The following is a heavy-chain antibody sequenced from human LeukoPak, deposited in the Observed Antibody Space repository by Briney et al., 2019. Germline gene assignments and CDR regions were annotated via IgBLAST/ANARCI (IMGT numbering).Heavy chain of an antibody. D-gene: IGHD2-2*01. CDR3: AREGCSSTSCQYNWFDP. CDR2: NNHSGST. V-gene: IGHV4-34*01. CDR1: GGSFSGYY. Sequence: SETLSLTCAVYGGSFSGYYWSWIRQPPGKGLEWIGENNHSGSTNYNPSLKSRVTISVDTSKNQFSLKLSSVTAADTAVYYCAREGCSSTSCQYNWFDPWGQGTLVTVSS. J-gene: IGHJ5*02.